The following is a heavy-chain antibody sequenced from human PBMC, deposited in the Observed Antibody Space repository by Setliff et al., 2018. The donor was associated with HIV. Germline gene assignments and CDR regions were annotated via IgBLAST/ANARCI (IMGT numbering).Heavy chain of an antibody. V-gene: IGHV4-31*03. CDR3: ARGNIDYWTGYYSRSGYFYYMDV. D-gene: IGHD3-3*01. J-gene: IGHJ6*03. CDR2: FYYRGTT. CDR1: GGSISGNYY. Sequence: NPSETLSLTCTVPGGSISGNYYWTWIRQHPGKGLEWIGYFYYRGTTYYTPSLKSRVTISVDSSKNQFSLKLTSVTAADTAVYYCARGNIDYWTGYYSRSGYFYYMDVWGRGTTVTVSS.